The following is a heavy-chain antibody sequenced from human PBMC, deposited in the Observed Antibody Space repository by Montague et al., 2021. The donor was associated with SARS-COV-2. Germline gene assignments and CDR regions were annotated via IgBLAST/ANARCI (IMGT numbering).Heavy chain of an antibody. D-gene: IGHD2-15*01. J-gene: IGHJ5*02. V-gene: IGHV3-74*01. CDR1: GFTFSAYW. CDR2: IRADGTTT. CDR3: VRAFSNSFKWFDP. Sequence: SLRLSCAASGFTFSAYWMHWVRQTPGQGLEWVARIRADGTTTNYADSVKGRFTISRDNAKDTVYLHMTTLTAEDTAVYYCVRAFSNSFKWFDPWGRDTLVTVSA.